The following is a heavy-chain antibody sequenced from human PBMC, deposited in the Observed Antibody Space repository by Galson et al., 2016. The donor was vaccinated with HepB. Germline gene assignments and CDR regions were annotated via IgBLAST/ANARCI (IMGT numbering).Heavy chain of an antibody. V-gene: IGHV1-8*01. CDR2: INPNSGNT. D-gene: IGHD5-18*01. CDR3: ARGSQYSYGSVDY. Sequence: SVKVSCKASGYTFTTYDVNWVRQAPGQGLEWMGWINPNSGNTGYPRKFEGRVTLTRDTTTTTAYLELSSLQSEDTAVYYCARGSQYSYGSVDYWGQGTLLTVSS. CDR1: GYTFTTYD. J-gene: IGHJ4*02.